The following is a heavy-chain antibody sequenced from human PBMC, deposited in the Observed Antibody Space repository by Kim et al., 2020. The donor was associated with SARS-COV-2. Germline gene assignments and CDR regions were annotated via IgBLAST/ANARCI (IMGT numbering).Heavy chain of an antibody. CDR3: ARDQWRGFDY. CDR1: GVSISSYY. Sequence: SETLSLTCTVSGVSISSYYWSWIRQPPGKGLEWIGYIYYSGSTNYNPSLKSRVTISVDTSKNQFSLKLSSVTAADTAVYYCARDQWRGFDYWGQGTLVTVSS. J-gene: IGHJ4*02. D-gene: IGHD6-19*01. CDR2: IYYSGST. V-gene: IGHV4-59*01.